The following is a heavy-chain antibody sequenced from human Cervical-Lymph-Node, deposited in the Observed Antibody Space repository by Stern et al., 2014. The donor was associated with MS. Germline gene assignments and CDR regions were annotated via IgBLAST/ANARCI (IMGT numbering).Heavy chain of an antibody. CDR3: ARGPRFGELPFHYFDY. J-gene: IGHJ4*02. CDR2: IYYSGST. D-gene: IGHD3-10*02. V-gene: IGHV4-31*03. CDR1: GGSISSGGYY. Sequence: QVQLQESGPGLVKPSQTLSLTCTVSGGSISSGGYYWSWIRQHPGKGLEWIGYIYYSGSTYYNPSLKSRVTISVDTSKNQFSLKLSSVTAADTAVYYCARGPRFGELPFHYFDYWGQGTLVTVSS.